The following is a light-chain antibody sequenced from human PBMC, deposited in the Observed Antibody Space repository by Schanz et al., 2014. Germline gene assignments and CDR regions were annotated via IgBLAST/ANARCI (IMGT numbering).Light chain of an antibody. V-gene: IGKV4-1*01. CDR3: QQYYSTPLT. Sequence: DIVMTQSPDSLAVSLGETATITCKSSQSVLFNTNNKNYLAWFQQKPGQPPKLLIYWASTRESGVPDRFGGSGSGTDFTLTISSLQAEDVAVYYCQQYYSTPLTFGGGTKVEIK. J-gene: IGKJ4*01. CDR2: WAS. CDR1: QSVLFNTNNKNY.